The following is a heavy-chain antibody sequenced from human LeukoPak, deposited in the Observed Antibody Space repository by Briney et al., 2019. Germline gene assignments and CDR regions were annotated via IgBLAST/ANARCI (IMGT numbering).Heavy chain of an antibody. CDR1: GFTFSSYE. V-gene: IGHV3-48*03. CDR3: AELGITMIGGV. J-gene: IGHJ6*04. D-gene: IGHD3-10*02. Sequence: GGSLRLSCAASGFTFSSYEMNWVRQAPGKGLKWVSYISSSGSTIYYADSVKGRFTISRDYAKNSLYLQMNSLRAEDTAVYYCAELGITMIGGVWGKGTTVTISS. CDR2: ISSSGSTI.